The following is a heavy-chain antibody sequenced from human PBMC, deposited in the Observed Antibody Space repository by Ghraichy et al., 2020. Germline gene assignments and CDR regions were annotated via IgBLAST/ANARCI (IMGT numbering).Heavy chain of an antibody. Sequence: SETLSLTCAVYGGSFSGYYWSWIRQPPGKGLEWIGEINHSGSTNYNPSLKSRVTISVDTSKNQFSLKLSSVTAADTAVYYCARERRITIFGVRWFDPWGQGTLVTVSS. CDR2: INHSGST. CDR1: GGSFSGYY. J-gene: IGHJ5*02. CDR3: ARERRITIFGVRWFDP. D-gene: IGHD3-3*01. V-gene: IGHV4-34*01.